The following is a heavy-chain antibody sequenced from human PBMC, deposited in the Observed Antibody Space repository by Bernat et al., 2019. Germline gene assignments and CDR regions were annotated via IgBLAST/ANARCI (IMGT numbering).Heavy chain of an antibody. CDR1: GFTFSSYW. J-gene: IGHJ3*02. CDR3: ARDKWSQVEVEAFDI. V-gene: IGHV3-7*03. Sequence: EEQLVQSGGGLVQPGGSLRLSCAASGFTFSSYWMSWVRQAPGKGLEWVANIKQDGSESKYLTSRQARFTISRTHAKNSLTLQMDSLRAEEAAVYYCARDKWSQVEVEAFDIWDRGTMVTVSS. D-gene: IGHD2-15*01. CDR2: IKQDGSES.